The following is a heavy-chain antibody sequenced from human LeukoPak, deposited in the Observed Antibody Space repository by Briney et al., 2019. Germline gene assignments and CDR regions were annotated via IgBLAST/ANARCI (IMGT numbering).Heavy chain of an antibody. V-gene: IGHV3-23*01. CDR3: AKKYYYDSSGYY. J-gene: IGHJ4*02. CDR2: ISGSGGST. Sequence: PGGSLRLSCVSSGFSFSNYAMSWVRQAPGKGLEWVSSISGSGGSTHYADSVKGRFTISRDKTKNTLYLQMNSLRAEDTAVYYCAKKYYYDSSGYYWGQGTLVTVSS. D-gene: IGHD3-22*01. CDR1: GFSFSNYA.